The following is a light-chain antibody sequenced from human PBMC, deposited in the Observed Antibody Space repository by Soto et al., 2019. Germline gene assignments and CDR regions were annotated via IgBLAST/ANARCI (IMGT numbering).Light chain of an antibody. CDR3: SSYTSSSTLV. Sequence: QSALTQPASVSGSPGRSITISCTGTSSDVGAFYYVSWYQQHPGTAPKLMIYEVINRPSGVSNRFSGSKSGNTASLIISGLQAEDEADYYCSSYTSSSTLVFGTGTKLTVL. CDR2: EVI. J-gene: IGLJ1*01. CDR1: SSDVGAFYY. V-gene: IGLV2-14*01.